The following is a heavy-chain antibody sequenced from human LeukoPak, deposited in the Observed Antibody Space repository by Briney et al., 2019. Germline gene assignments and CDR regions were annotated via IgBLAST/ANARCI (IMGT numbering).Heavy chain of an antibody. J-gene: IGHJ6*02. Sequence: PGRSLRLSCAAPGFTFSRYGMNWVRQAPGKGLEWGASISYDGSNDFYADSVKGRFTISRDNSKNTLYLQMNSLRAEDTALYYCAKGQGLYAPLRNYGMDVWGQGTTVTVSS. D-gene: IGHD2-2*01. CDR3: AKGQGLYAPLRNYGMDV. CDR1: GFTFSRYG. CDR2: ISYDGSND. V-gene: IGHV3-30*18.